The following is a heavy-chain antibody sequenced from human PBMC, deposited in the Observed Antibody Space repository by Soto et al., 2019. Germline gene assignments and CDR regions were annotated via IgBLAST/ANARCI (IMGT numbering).Heavy chain of an antibody. D-gene: IGHD3-10*01. CDR1: GYTFTSYG. Sequence: QVQLVQSGAEVKKPGASVKVSCKASGYTFTSYGISWVRQAPGQGLEWMGWISAYNGNTNYAQKLQGRVNMPTGTATSTAYMELRSLRSDDTAVYYCARTHSGAKMNWFDPWGQGTLVTVSS. J-gene: IGHJ5*02. V-gene: IGHV1-18*01. CDR2: ISAYNGNT. CDR3: ARTHSGAKMNWFDP.